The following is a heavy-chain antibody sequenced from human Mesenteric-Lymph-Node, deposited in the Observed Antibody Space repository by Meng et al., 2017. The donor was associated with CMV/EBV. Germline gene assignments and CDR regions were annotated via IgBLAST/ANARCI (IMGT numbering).Heavy chain of an antibody. CDR3: ARDGLEGQWLIPGY. CDR2: IYYSGST. J-gene: IGHJ4*02. D-gene: IGHD6-19*01. CDR1: GGSVSSGSYY. V-gene: IGHV4-61*01. Sequence: SETLSLTCTVSGGSVSSGSYYWSWIRQPPGKGLEWIGYIYYSGSTNYNPSLKSRVTISVDTSKNQFSLKLSSVTAADTAVYYCARDGLEGQWLIPGYWGPGTPVTVSS.